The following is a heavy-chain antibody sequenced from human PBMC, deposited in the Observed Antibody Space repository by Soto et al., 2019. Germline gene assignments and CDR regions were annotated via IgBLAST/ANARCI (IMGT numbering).Heavy chain of an antibody. CDR3: AKVFYYYASRGYYYFDY. CDR2: ISGSGSTI. CDR1: GFTFSSYA. J-gene: IGHJ4*02. Sequence: GGSLRLSCAASGFTFSSYAVSWVRQAPGKGPEWISSISGSGSTIYYADSVKGQFTISRDNSKNTLYLQMSSLRAEDTAVYYCAKVFYYYASRGYYYFDYWGQGTLVTVSS. V-gene: IGHV3-23*01. D-gene: IGHD3-22*01.